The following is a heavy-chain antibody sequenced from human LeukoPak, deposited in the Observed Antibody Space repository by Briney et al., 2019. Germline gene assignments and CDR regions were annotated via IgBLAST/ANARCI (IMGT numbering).Heavy chain of an antibody. CDR1: GGTFSSYA. J-gene: IGHJ6*03. Sequence: SVRVSCKASGGTFSSYAISWVRQAPGQGLEWMGGIIPIFGTANYAQKFQGRVTITTDESTGTAYMELSSLRSEDTAVYYCARVWQWLSYPPPHYYYMDFWGKGTTVTVSS. CDR3: ARVWQWLSYPPPHYYYMDF. D-gene: IGHD6-19*01. CDR2: IIPIFGTA. V-gene: IGHV1-69*05.